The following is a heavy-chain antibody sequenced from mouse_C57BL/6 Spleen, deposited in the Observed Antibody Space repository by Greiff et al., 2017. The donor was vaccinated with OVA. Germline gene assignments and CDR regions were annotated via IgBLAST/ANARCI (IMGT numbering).Heavy chain of an antibody. CDR3: ARIDSSGSAWFAY. V-gene: IGHV1-9*01. CDR2: ILPGRGST. Sequence: QVQLQQSGAELMKPGASVKLSCKATGYTFTGYWIEWVKQRPGHGLEWIGEILPGRGSTNYNEKFKGKATFTADTSSNTAYMQRSSLTTEDSAIYYCARIDSSGSAWFAYWGQGTLVTVSA. J-gene: IGHJ3*01. CDR1: GYTFTGYW. D-gene: IGHD3-2*02.